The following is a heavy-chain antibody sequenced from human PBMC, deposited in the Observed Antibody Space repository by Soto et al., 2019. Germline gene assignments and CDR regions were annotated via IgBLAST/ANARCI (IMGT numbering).Heavy chain of an antibody. CDR2: ISAYNGNT. CDR3: AREGGDYCSSTSCYISYYGMDV. Sequence: QVQLVQSGAEVKKPGASVKVSCKASGYTFTSYGISWVRQAPGQGLEWMGWISAYNGNTNYAQKLQGRVTMTTDTSTSTAYMELRSLRSDDTAVYYCAREGGDYCSSTSCYISYYGMDVWGQGTTVTVSS. V-gene: IGHV1-18*01. CDR1: GYTFTSYG. J-gene: IGHJ6*02. D-gene: IGHD2-2*02.